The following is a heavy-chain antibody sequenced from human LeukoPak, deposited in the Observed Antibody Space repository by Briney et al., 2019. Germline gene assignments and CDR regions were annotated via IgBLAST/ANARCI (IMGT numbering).Heavy chain of an antibody. Sequence: SVKVSCKXSGGTFSSYAISWVRQAPGQGLERMGGIIPIFGTANYAQKFQGRVTITADESTSTAYMELSSLRSEDTAVYYCARDKSTVTNHQSFQHWGQGILVTVSS. V-gene: IGHV1-69*13. J-gene: IGHJ1*01. CDR1: GGTFSSYA. CDR3: ARDKSTVTNHQSFQH. CDR2: IIPIFGTA. D-gene: IGHD4-17*01.